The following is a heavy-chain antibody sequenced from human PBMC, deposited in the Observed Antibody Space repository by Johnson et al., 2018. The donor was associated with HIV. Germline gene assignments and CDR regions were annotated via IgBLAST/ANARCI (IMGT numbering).Heavy chain of an antibody. CDR3: ARAGGWELTNAFDI. J-gene: IGHJ3*02. D-gene: IGHD1-26*01. CDR1: GFTFSSYA. Sequence: VQLVESGGGVVQPGRSLRLSCAASGFTFSSYAMHWVRQAPGKGLEWVSGITWNGGSTGYADSVKGRFTMSRDNAKNTLYLQMNSLGDEDTAVYYCARAGGWELTNAFDIWGQGTMVTVSS. CDR2: ITWNGGST. V-gene: IGHV3-30*04.